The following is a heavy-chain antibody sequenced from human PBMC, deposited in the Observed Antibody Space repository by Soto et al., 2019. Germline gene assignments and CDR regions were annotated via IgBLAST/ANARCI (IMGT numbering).Heavy chain of an antibody. D-gene: IGHD3-16*01. V-gene: IGHV4-59*08. Sequence: SETLSLTCTVSGGSISSYYWSWIRQPPGKGLEWIGYIYYSGSTNYNPSLKSRVTISVDTSKNQFSMKLSSVTAADTAVYYCARLGAQEIDPWGQGTLVTVSS. CDR3: ARLGAQEIDP. CDR2: IYYSGST. CDR1: GGSISSYY. J-gene: IGHJ5*02.